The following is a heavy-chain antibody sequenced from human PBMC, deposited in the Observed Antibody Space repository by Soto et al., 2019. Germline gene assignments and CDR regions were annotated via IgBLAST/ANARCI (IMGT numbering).Heavy chain of an antibody. V-gene: IGHV1-69*06. CDR1: GGTFSSYA. CDR3: ARDSYDVAYCGGDCYSEAFDI. Sequence: QVQLVQSGAEVKKPGSSVKVSCKASGGTFSSYAISWVRQAPGQGLEWMGGIIPIFGTANYAQKCQGRVTITADKPTSTAYMELSSLRSEDTAVYYCARDSYDVAYCGGDCYSEAFDIWRQGTMVTVSS. J-gene: IGHJ3*02. D-gene: IGHD2-21*02. CDR2: IIPIFGTA.